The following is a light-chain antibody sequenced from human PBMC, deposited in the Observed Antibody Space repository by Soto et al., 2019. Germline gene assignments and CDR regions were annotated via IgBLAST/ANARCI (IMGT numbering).Light chain of an antibody. V-gene: IGKV3-20*01. J-gene: IGKJ1*01. CDR1: QSVSSSY. CDR2: GAS. CDR3: HQYGSSPWT. Sequence: EIVLTQSPGTLPVSPGERATLSCRASQSVSSSYLTWLQHRPGQSPRLLIYGASSRATGIPDRFSGSGSGTDFTLTISRLEPEDSAVYYCHQYGSSPWTFGQGTKVDIK.